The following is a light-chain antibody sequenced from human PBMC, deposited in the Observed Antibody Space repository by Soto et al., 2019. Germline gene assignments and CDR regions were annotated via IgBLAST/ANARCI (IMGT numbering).Light chain of an antibody. V-gene: IGKV1-13*02. J-gene: IGKJ5*01. CDR3: QQFNSYPIT. CDR1: QGISSA. CDR2: DAS. Sequence: ALQLTQSPSSLSASVGDRVTITCRASQGISSALAWYQQKPGKAPKLLIYDASSLESGVPSRFSGSGSGTDFTLTISSLQPEDFATYCCQQFNSYPITFGQGTRLEIK.